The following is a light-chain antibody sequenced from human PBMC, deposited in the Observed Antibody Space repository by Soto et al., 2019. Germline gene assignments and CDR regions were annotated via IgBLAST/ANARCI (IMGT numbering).Light chain of an antibody. V-gene: IGKV1-33*01. CDR1: PDIRKF. Sequence: DIQMTQSPSSLSASVGDRVTITCQASPDIRKFLNWYQQNPGKAPKLLINDSSNLETGVPSRFSGSGSGTDFTFTINSLQPEDIATYYCQHYDNLVTFGPGTTVDIK. CDR3: QHYDNLVT. CDR2: DSS. J-gene: IGKJ3*01.